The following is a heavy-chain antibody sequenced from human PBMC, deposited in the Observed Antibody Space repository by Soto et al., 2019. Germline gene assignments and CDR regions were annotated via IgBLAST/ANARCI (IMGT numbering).Heavy chain of an antibody. V-gene: IGHV3-73*01. CDR2: IRTKSNSYET. D-gene: IGHD6-13*01. Sequence: WGSXRLSCSSSGCSFSDSCIHWFRHTSGKGLEWVGRIRTKSNSYETAYDAYVKGRFKIYRDDSKNTEYLQMNSLKTEDTAVYYCNRLNFIVETGIKFWGKGKLVTVS. J-gene: IGHJ4*02. CDR1: GCSFSDSC. CDR3: NRLNFIVETGIKF.